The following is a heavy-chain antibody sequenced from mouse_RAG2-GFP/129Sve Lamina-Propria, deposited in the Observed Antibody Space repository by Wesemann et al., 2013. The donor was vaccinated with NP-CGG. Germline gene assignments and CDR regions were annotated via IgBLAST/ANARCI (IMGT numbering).Heavy chain of an antibody. CDR3: ARERVYYSNYYWYFDV. Sequence: DVQLQESGPDMVRPSQSLSLTCTVTGYSITSGYDWHWIRHFPGNKLEWMGYISYSGSTNYNPSLKSRISITHDTSKNHFFLKLNSVTTEDTATYYCARERVYYSNYYWYFDVWGTGTTVTVSS. J-gene: IGHJ1*03. D-gene: IGHD2-5*01. CDR1: GYSITSGYD. V-gene: IGHV3-1*01. CDR2: ISYSGST.